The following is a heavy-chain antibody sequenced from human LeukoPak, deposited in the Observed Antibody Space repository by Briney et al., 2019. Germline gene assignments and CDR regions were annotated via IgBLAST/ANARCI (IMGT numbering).Heavy chain of an antibody. CDR1: GFTVSSNY. Sequence: GGSLRLSCAASGFTVSSNYMSWVRQAPGKGLEWVSVIYSGGSTYYADSVKGQFTISRDNSKNTLYLQMNSLRAEDTAVYYCARVKQWLVRVPQTYFDYWGQGTLVTVSS. D-gene: IGHD6-19*01. J-gene: IGHJ4*02. CDR2: IYSGGST. CDR3: ARVKQWLVRVPQTYFDY. V-gene: IGHV3-53*01.